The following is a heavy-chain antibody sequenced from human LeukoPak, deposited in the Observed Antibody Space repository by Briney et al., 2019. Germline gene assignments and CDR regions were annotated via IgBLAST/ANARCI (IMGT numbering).Heavy chain of an antibody. D-gene: IGHD2-2*01. CDR1: GGTFSSYA. V-gene: IGHV1-69*13. CDR3: ASSQDIVVVPAARLYNYYYMDV. CDR2: IIPIFGTA. Sequence: SVKVSCKASGGTFSSYAISWVRQAPGQGLEWMGRIIPIFGTANYAQKFQGRVTITADESTSTAYMELSSLRSEDTAVYYCASSQDIVVVPAARLYNYYYMDVWGKGTTVTVSS. J-gene: IGHJ6*03.